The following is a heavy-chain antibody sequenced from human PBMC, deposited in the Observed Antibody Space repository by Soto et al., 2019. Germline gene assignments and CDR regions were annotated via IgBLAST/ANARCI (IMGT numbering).Heavy chain of an antibody. CDR3: ARILYYSSSSDYYMDV. CDR2: IYYSGST. CDR1: GGSISSYY. V-gene: IGHV4-59*01. Sequence: SETLSLTCTVSGGSISSYYWSWIRQPPGKGLEWIGYIYYSGSTNYNPSLKSRVTISVDTSKNQFSLKLSSVTAADTAVYYCARILYYSSSSDYYMDVWGKGTTVTVSS. D-gene: IGHD6-6*01. J-gene: IGHJ6*03.